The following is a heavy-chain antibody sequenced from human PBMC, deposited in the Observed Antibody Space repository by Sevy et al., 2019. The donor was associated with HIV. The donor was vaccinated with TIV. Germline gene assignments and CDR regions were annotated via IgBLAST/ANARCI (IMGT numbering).Heavy chain of an antibody. CDR2: IDTTGTAI. CDR1: GFDFRSYE. J-gene: IGHJ5*02. CDR3: VRDTHRSGYYGVTFPRASDL. Sequence: GGSLRLSCAASGFDFRSYEMSWVRQAPGKGLQWVSYIDTTGTAIYADSVKGRFTISRDNAKNSLFLQMYGLRPDDTADYYCVRDTHRSGYYGVTFPRASDLWGQGTLVTVSS. V-gene: IGHV3-48*03. D-gene: IGHD3-22*01.